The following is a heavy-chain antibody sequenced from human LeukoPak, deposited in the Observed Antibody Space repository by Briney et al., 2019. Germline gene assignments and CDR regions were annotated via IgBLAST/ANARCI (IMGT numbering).Heavy chain of an antibody. CDR2: IYHSGST. CDR1: GYSISSGYY. J-gene: IGHJ4*02. Sequence: SETLSLTCTVSGYSISSGYYWGWIRQPPGKGLEWIGSIYHSGSTYYNPSLKSRVTISVDTSKNQLSLKLSSVTAADTAVYYCAREIVGATFDYWGQGTLVTVSS. CDR3: AREIVGATFDY. V-gene: IGHV4-38-2*02. D-gene: IGHD1-26*01.